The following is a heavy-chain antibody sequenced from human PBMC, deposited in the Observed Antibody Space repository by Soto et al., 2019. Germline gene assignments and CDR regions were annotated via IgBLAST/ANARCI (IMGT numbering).Heavy chain of an antibody. CDR1: GGSISSYY. CDR2: IYYSGST. Sequence: PSQTLPLPCTVSGGSISSYYWSWIRQPPGKGLEWIGYIYYSGSTNYNPSLKSRVTISVDTSKNQFSLKLSSVTAADTAVYYCARFLDYEFWSGSNWFDPWGQGTLVTVSS. CDR3: ARFLDYEFWSGSNWFDP. J-gene: IGHJ5*02. D-gene: IGHD3-3*01. V-gene: IGHV4-59*01.